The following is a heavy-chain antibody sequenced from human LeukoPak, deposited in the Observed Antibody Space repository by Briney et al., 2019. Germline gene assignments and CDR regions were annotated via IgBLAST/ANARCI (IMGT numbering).Heavy chain of an antibody. V-gene: IGHV3-21*01. CDR3: ARDRASGY. Sequence: XXPXXGLEWVSSISSSSSYIYYADSVKGRFTISRDNAKNSLYLQMNSLRAEDTAVYYCARDRASGYWGQGTLVTVSS. D-gene: IGHD3-10*01. J-gene: IGHJ4*02. CDR2: ISSSSSYI.